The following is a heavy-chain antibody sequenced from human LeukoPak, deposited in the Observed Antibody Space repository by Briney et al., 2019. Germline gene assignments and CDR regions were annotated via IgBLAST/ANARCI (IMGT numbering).Heavy chain of an antibody. CDR2: IYPGDSDT. CDR1: AYSFTSYW. CDR3: ARQSSSWYDGFDY. D-gene: IGHD6-13*01. V-gene: IGHV5-51*01. Sequence: GESLKISCKGSAYSFTSYWIGWVRQMPGKGLEWMGIIYPGDSDTRYSPSLQGQVTISADKSISTAYLQWSSLKASDTAMYYCARQSSSWYDGFDYWGQGTLVTVSS. J-gene: IGHJ4*02.